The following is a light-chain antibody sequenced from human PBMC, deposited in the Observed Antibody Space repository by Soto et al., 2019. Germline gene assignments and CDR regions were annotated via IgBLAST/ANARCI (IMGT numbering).Light chain of an antibody. J-gene: IGKJ5*01. CDR1: QSVSSSH. CDR2: GAS. V-gene: IGKV3-20*01. CDR3: QQYNNWPFS. Sequence: EIVLTQSPGTLSLSPGERATLSCRASQSVSSSHLAWYQQEPGQAPRLLISGASSRATGIPDRFTGSGSGTDFTLTISGLQSEDSAVYFCQQYNNWPFSSGQGTRLEIK.